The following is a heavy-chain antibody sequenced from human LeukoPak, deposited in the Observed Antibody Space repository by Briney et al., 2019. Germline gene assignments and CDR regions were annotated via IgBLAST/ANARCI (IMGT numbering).Heavy chain of an antibody. Sequence: PSETLSLTCTVSGGSITTYYWTWIWQPPGKGLEWIGYINYSGSTNYNPSLKSRVTISVDTSKNQFSLKLSSVTAADTAVYYCARAQLNLLVDFGMDVWGQGTTVTVSS. D-gene: IGHD1-1*01. CDR1: GGSITTYY. J-gene: IGHJ6*02. CDR3: ARAQLNLLVDFGMDV. CDR2: INYSGST. V-gene: IGHV4-59*01.